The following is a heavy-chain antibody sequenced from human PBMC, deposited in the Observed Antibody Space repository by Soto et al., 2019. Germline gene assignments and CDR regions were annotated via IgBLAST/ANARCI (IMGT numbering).Heavy chain of an antibody. CDR1: GFTFEDYA. D-gene: IGHD5-12*01. CDR3: AKARGRDGYNPTDF. Sequence: GGSLRLSCAASGFTFEDYAMYWVRQVPGKGLEWVSGIGSNSDNIGYAESVKGRFTISRDNAKNSLYLQMDSLRVEDTAFYYCAKARGRDGYNPTDFWGHGTLVTVSS. CDR2: IGSNSDNI. J-gene: IGHJ4*01. V-gene: IGHV3-9*01.